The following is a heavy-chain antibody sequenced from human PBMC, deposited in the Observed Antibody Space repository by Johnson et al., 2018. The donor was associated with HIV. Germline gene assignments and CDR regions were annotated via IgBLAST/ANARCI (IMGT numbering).Heavy chain of an antibody. V-gene: IGHV3-30*04. CDR3: ARPSSGWYFDAFDI. D-gene: IGHD6-19*01. J-gene: IGHJ3*02. Sequence: QMQLVESGGGVVQPGRSLRLSCAASGFTFSSYAMHWVRQAPGKGLEWVAVISYDGSNKYYADSVKGRFTISRDNSKNTLYLQMNSLRAEDTAVYYCARPSSGWYFDAFDIWGQGTMVTVSS. CDR2: ISYDGSNK. CDR1: GFTFSSYA.